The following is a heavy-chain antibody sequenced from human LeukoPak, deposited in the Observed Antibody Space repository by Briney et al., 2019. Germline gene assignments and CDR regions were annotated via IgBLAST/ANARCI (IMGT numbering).Heavy chain of an antibody. CDR1: GFTFSDYN. J-gene: IGHJ4*02. CDR3: ARDGSPNIAVFLDS. Sequence: GGSLRLSCAASGFTFSDYNMNWVRQAPGKGLEWVSSITSRSTYIYYADSVRGRFTVSRDNAKNSLYLQMNSLRAEDTDVYYCARDGSPNIAVFLDSWGQGTLVTVSP. CDR2: ITSRSTYI. D-gene: IGHD6-19*01. V-gene: IGHV3-21*01.